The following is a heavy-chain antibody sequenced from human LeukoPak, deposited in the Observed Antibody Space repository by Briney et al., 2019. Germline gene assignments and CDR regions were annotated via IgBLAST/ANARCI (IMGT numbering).Heavy chain of an antibody. Sequence: GGSLRFSGAASAFTFSSYSMIWVRHAQGNGLEWFSSISSSSSYIYYADSVKGRFTISRDNAKNSLYLQMNSLRAEDTPVYYCVRVVPAANYYYYGMDVWGQGTTVTVSS. J-gene: IGHJ6*02. CDR2: ISSSSSYI. CDR3: VRVVPAANYYYYGMDV. CDR1: AFTFSSYS. V-gene: IGHV3-21*01. D-gene: IGHD2-2*01.